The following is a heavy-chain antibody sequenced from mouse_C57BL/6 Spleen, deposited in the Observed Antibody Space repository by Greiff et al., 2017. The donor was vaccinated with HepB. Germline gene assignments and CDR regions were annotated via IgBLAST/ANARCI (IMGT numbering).Heavy chain of an antibody. CDR3: FYGYDGFAY. J-gene: IGHJ3*01. V-gene: IGHV1-4*01. CDR2: INPSSGYT. D-gene: IGHD2-2*01. CDR1: GYTFTSYT. Sequence: QVQLQQSGAELARPGASVKMSCKASGYTFTSYTMHWVKQRPGQGLEWIGYINPSSGYTKYNQKFKDKATLTADKSSSTAYMQLSSLTSEDSAVYYCFYGYDGFAYWGQGTLVTVSA.